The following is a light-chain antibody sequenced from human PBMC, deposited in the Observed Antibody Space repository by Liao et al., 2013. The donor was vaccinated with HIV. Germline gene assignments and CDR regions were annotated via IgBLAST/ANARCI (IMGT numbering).Light chain of an antibody. V-gene: IGLV3-1*01. CDR3: QAWDSGTVI. Sequence: SYELTQPPSVSVSPGQTASITCSGDKLGNKYASWYQQKPGQSPVLGIYQDTKRPSGIPERFSGSNSGNTATLTISETHVMDEADYYCQAWDSGTVIFGGGTKLTVL. CDR1: KLGNKY. CDR2: QDT. J-gene: IGLJ2*01.